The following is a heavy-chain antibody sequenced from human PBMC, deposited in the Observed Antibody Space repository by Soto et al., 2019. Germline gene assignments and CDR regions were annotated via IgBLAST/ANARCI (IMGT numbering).Heavy chain of an antibody. CDR2: IYYSGST. Sequence: PSETLSLTCTVSGGSISSYYWSCIRQPPGKGLEWIGYIYYSGSTNYNPSLKSRVTISVDTSKNQFSLKLSSVTAADTAVYYCARDEDYGDYVAAFDIWGQGTMVTVSS. D-gene: IGHD4-17*01. CDR3: ARDEDYGDYVAAFDI. V-gene: IGHV4-59*01. CDR1: GGSISSYY. J-gene: IGHJ3*02.